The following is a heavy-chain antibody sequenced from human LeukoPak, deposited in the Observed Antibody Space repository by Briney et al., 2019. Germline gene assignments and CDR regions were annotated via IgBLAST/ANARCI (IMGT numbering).Heavy chain of an antibody. V-gene: IGHV4-59*08. J-gene: IGHJ3*02. Sequence: SETLSLTCTVSGGSISSYYWSWNRQPPGKGLEWIGYIYYSGSTNYNPSLKSRVTISVDTSKNQFSLKLSSVTAADTAVYYCARHLPGNYDSSGYYSDAFDIWGQGTMVTVSS. CDR1: GGSISSYY. CDR3: ARHLPGNYDSSGYYSDAFDI. CDR2: IYYSGST. D-gene: IGHD3-22*01.